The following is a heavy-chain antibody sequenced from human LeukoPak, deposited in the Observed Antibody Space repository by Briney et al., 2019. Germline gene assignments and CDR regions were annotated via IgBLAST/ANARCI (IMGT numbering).Heavy chain of an antibody. Sequence: GGSLRLSCAASGFTFSSYEMNWVRQAPGKGLEWVSYISSSGSTIYYADSVKGRFTISRDNAKNSLYLQMNSLRAEDTAVYYCARDEPLNSYYYDSSGSPGGYYYGMDVWGQGTTDTVSS. CDR3: ARDEPLNSYYYDSSGSPGGYYYGMDV. CDR1: GFTFSSYE. J-gene: IGHJ6*02. V-gene: IGHV3-48*03. D-gene: IGHD3-22*01. CDR2: ISSSGSTI.